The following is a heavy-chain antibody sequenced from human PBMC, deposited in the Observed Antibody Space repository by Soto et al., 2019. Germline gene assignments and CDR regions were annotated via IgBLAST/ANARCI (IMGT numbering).Heavy chain of an antibody. V-gene: IGHV3-7*01. D-gene: IGHD3-3*01. CDR3: ARDFGVQELDC. J-gene: IGHJ4*02. CDR2: INQDGSEK. Sequence: XESLRLSCAASGFSFSSFCITGVRQAPGKGLEWVANINQDGSEKHYVDSVKGRFTLSRDNAENSVYLQMNSLRADDTAVYYCARDFGVQELDCRGQGTLVTVSS. CDR1: GFSFSSFC.